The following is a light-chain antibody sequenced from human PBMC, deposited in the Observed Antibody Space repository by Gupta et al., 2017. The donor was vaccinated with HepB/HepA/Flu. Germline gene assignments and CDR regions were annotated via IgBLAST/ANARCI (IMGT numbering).Light chain of an antibody. CDR2: GAS. CDR1: QSVSNNY. J-gene: IGKJ2*01. CDR3: QQDGNLPNN. V-gene: IGKV3-20*01. Sequence: SPGTLSLSPGERATLSCRASQSVSNNYLAWYQQKAGQAPRLLIYGASTRATGIPDRFSGSGSGTDFTLTISRLEPEDFALYHCQQDGNLPNNFGQGTKMDI.